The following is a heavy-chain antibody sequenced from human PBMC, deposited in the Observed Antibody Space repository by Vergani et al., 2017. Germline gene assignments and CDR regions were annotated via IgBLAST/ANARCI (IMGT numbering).Heavy chain of an antibody. D-gene: IGHD2-2*02. Sequence: EVQLLESGGGLVQPGGSLRLSCAASGFTFSSYSMNWVRQAPGKGLEWVSSISSSSSYIYYADSVKGRFTISRDNAKNSLYLQMNSLRAEDTAVYYCARDTECSSTSCYNGYYYYYMDVWGKGTTVTVSS. CDR2: ISSSSSYI. CDR3: ARDTECSSTSCYNGYYYYYMDV. J-gene: IGHJ6*03. V-gene: IGHV3-21*01. CDR1: GFTFSSYS.